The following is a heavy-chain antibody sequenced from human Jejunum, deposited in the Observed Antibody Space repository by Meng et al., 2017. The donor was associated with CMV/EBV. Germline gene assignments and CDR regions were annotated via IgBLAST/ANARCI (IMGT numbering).Heavy chain of an antibody. J-gene: IGHJ6*02. CDR3: AKEGVLYGMDV. D-gene: IGHD4/OR15-4a*01. Sequence: TASGYIFTDSYIHWVRPAPGQGLEWMALINPSGYNTHYTQKFQGRITVTRDTSTRTVYMELNNLTFEDTAVYYCAKEGVLYGMDVWGQGTTVTVSS. V-gene: IGHV1-46*01. CDR2: INPSGYNT. CDR1: GYIFTDSY.